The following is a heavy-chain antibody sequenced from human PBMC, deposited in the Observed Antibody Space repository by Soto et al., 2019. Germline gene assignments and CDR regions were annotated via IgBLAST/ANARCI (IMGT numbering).Heavy chain of an antibody. Sequence: RQAPGKGLEWVSGVSGSGGSTYCVDSVKGRFTISRDNSKNTLYLQMNSLRAEDTAVYYCAKDFGYNYGYDAFDIWGQGTMVTVSS. V-gene: IGHV3-23*01. J-gene: IGHJ3*02. CDR3: AKDFGYNYGYDAFDI. D-gene: IGHD5-18*01. CDR2: VSGSGGST.